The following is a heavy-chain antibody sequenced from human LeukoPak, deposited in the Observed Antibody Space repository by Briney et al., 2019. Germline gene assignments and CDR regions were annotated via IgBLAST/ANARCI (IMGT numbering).Heavy chain of an antibody. CDR1: GYTFTGYY. Sequence: ASVKVSCKASGYTFTGYYMHWVRQATGQGLEWMGWMNPNSGNTGYAQKFQGRVTITRNTSISTAYMELSSLRSEDTAVYYCARGSYGSGSYYGSYYYMDVWGKGTTVTVSS. J-gene: IGHJ6*03. CDR3: ARGSYGSGSYYGSYYYMDV. CDR2: MNPNSGNT. D-gene: IGHD3-10*01. V-gene: IGHV1-8*03.